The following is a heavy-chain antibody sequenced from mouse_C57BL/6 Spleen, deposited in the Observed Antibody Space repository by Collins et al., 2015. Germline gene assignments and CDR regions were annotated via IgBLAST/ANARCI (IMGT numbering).Heavy chain of an antibody. V-gene: IGHV1-62-2*01. Sequence: VQLQQSGAGLVKPGASVKLSCMASGYTFTECIIHWVKQRSGQGLEWIGWFYPGSGSIKYNEKFKDKATLTADKSSSTVYLELSRLTSEDSAVYFCARHENYNGSTYWYFDVWGAGTTVTVSS. CDR1: GYTFTECI. CDR3: ARHENYNGSTYWYFDV. J-gene: IGHJ1*01. D-gene: IGHD1-1*01. CDR2: FYPGSGSI.